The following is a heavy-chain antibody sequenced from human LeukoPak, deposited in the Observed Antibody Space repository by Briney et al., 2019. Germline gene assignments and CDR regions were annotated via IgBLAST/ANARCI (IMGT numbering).Heavy chain of an antibody. Sequence: GGSLRLSCAASGFTFSDYYMSWTRQAPGKGLEWVSYISSSGSTIYYADSVKGRFTISRDNAKNSLYLQMNSLRAEDTALYYCARERATLDYYYMDVWGKGNTVTVSS. D-gene: IGHD6-13*01. CDR1: GFTFSDYY. V-gene: IGHV3-11*01. CDR3: ARERATLDYYYMDV. CDR2: ISSSGSTI. J-gene: IGHJ6*03.